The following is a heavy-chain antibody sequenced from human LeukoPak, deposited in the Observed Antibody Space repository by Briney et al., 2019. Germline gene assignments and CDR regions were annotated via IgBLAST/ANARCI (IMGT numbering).Heavy chain of an antibody. CDR2: ISVNGGST. CDR3: ARGDDTLDY. J-gene: IGHJ4*02. V-gene: IGHV3-23*01. Sequence: GGSLRLSCAASGFTFSTNVMTWVRQAPGKGLEWVSSISVNGGSTYYADSVKGRFTISRDNSKNTLCLQMNSLRAEDTAVYYCARGDDTLDYWGQGTLVTVSS. CDR1: GFTFSTNV.